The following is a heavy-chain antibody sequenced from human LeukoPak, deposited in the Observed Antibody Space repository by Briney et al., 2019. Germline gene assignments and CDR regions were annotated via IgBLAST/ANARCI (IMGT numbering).Heavy chain of an antibody. CDR3: ARGLDGSDYYYYYMDV. D-gene: IGHD3-10*01. J-gene: IGHJ6*03. V-gene: IGHV7-4-1*02. Sequence: ASVKVSCKASGYTFTNYAMNWVRQAPGQGLECMGWMNTNTGNPTYAQGFTGRFVFSLDTSVSTAYLQISSLKAEDTAVYYCARGLDGSDYYYYYMDVWGKGTTVTVSS. CDR1: GYTFTNYA. CDR2: MNTNTGNP.